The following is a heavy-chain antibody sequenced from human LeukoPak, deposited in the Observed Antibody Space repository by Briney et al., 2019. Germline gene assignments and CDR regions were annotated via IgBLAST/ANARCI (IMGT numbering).Heavy chain of an antibody. CDR2: ISSSGSTI. J-gene: IGHJ6*03. Sequence: KSGGSLRLSCAASGFSFSDYYMSWIRQAPGKGLEWVSYISSSGSTIYYADSVKGRFTISRDNAKNSLYLQMNSLRAEDTAVYYCARFGAVAGYYYYYMDVWGKGTTVTVSS. V-gene: IGHV3-11*01. CDR1: GFSFSDYY. D-gene: IGHD6-19*01. CDR3: ARFGAVAGYYYYYMDV.